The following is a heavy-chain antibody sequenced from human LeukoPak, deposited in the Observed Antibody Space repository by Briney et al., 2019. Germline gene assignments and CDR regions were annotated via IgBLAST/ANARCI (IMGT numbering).Heavy chain of an antibody. J-gene: IGHJ4*02. D-gene: IGHD3-3*01. CDR2: IIPIFGTA. CDR1: GGTFSRYA. Sequence: ASVKVSCKASGGTFSRYAISWVRQAPGQGLEWMGGIIPIFGTANYAQKFQGRVTITADESTSTAYMELSSLRSEDTAVYYCARGFRHDFWSGYYNWGQGILVTISS. V-gene: IGHV1-69*13. CDR3: ARGFRHDFWSGYYN.